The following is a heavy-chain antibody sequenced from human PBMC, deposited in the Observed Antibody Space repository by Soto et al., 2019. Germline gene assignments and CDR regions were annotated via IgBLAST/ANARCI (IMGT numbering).Heavy chain of an antibody. CDR1: GFTFSDHY. V-gene: IGHV3-72*01. D-gene: IGHD2-15*01. CDR2: TRNKANSYTT. J-gene: IGHJ3*02. Sequence: EVQLVESGGGLVQPGGSLRLSCAASGFTFSDHYMDWVRQAPGKGLEWVGRTRNKANSYTTEYAASVKGRFTISRDDSKNSLYLQMNSLKTEDTAVYYCARGYCSGGSCYSDAFDIWGQGTMVTVSS. CDR3: ARGYCSGGSCYSDAFDI.